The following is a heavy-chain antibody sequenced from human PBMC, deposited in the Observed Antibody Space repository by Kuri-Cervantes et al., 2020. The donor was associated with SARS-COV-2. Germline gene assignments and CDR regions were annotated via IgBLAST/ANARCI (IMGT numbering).Heavy chain of an antibody. J-gene: IGHJ4*02. CDR1: GFTFSSYS. CDR3: ARADFWSGYYIDY. V-gene: IGHV3-21*01. D-gene: IGHD3-3*01. CDR2: ISSSSSYI. Sequence: ETLSLTCAASGFTFSSYSMNWVRQAPGKGLEWVSSISSSSSYIYYADSVKGRFTISRDNAKNSLYLQMNSLRAEDTAVYYCARADFWSGYYIDYWGQGTLVTVSS.